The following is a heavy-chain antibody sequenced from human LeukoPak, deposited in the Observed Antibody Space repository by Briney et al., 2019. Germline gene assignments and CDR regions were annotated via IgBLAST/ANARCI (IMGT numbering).Heavy chain of an antibody. D-gene: IGHD3-9*01. V-gene: IGHV3-74*01. Sequence: AGGSLRLSCAASGFTFSSYWMHWVRQAPGKGLVWVSRINSDGSSTSYADSVKGRFTISRDNAKNTLYLQMNSLGAEDTAVYYCARDGPDWQRYYMDVWGKGTTVTVSS. CDR3: ARDGPDWQRYYMDV. J-gene: IGHJ6*03. CDR1: GFTFSSYW. CDR2: INSDGSST.